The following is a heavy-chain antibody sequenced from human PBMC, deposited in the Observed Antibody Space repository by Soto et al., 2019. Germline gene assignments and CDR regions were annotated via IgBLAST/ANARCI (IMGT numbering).Heavy chain of an antibody. J-gene: IGHJ3*02. CDR2: ISSSSSYI. V-gene: IGHV3-21*01. Sequence: EVQLVESGGGLDKPGGSLRLSCAASGFTFSSYSMNWVRQAPGKGLEWVSSISSSSSYIYYADSVKGRFTISRDNAKNSLYLQMNSLRAEDTAVYYCARDPSRGSSWYPRHDAFDIWGQGTMVTVSS. CDR3: ARDPSRGSSWYPRHDAFDI. D-gene: IGHD6-13*01. CDR1: GFTFSSYS.